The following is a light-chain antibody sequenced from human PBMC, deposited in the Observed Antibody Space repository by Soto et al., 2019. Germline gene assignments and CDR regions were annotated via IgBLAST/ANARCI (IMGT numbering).Light chain of an antibody. CDR1: SSDVGGDDY. Sequence: QSVLTQPASVSGSPGQSITISCTGTSSDVGGDDYVSWYQQHPGKAPKLVIYEVSKLPSGISTRFSGSKSGNMASLTIAGLLGEDEANYYCNSYTVRGTLVFGGGTKLTVL. J-gene: IGLJ3*02. CDR2: EVS. V-gene: IGLV2-14*03. CDR3: NSYTVRGTLV.